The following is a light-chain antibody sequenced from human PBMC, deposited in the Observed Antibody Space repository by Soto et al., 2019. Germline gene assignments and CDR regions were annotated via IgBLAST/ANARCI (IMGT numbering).Light chain of an antibody. CDR3: QHYNNWSPWT. J-gene: IGKJ1*01. Sequence: EVVMTQSPATLSVSPGERATLSCRASQSVGSHLAWYQQKPGQAPRLLLYGASIRIAGIRGRFSSGGSGTEFTLTISSLQYEDSAAYYCQHYNNWSPWTFGQGTKVEIK. CDR2: GAS. CDR1: QSVGSH. V-gene: IGKV3-15*01.